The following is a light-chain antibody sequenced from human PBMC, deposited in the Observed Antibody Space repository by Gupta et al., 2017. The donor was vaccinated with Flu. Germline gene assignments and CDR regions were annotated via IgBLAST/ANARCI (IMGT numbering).Light chain of an antibody. Sequence: GERATLSCRASQSVSSYLAWYQQKPGQAPRLPIYDASKRATDIPARFSGSGSGTDFTLTISSLEPEDFAVYYCQQRTDWPLTFGGGTKVEI. CDR1: QSVSSY. CDR2: DAS. J-gene: IGKJ4*01. CDR3: QQRTDWPLT. V-gene: IGKV3-11*01.